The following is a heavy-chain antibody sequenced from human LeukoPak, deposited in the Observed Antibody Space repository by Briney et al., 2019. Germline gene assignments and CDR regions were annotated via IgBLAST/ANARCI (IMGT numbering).Heavy chain of an antibody. CDR3: ARDRIAVAGKPFDY. CDR2: IIPIFGTA. CDR1: GGTFSSYA. V-gene: IGHV1-69*05. J-gene: IGHJ4*02. D-gene: IGHD6-19*01. Sequence: SVKVSCKASGGTFSSYAISWVRQAPGQGLEWMGRIIPIFGTANYAQKFQGRVTITTDESTSTAYMELSSLRSEDTSVYYCARDRIAVAGKPFDYWGQGTLVTVSS.